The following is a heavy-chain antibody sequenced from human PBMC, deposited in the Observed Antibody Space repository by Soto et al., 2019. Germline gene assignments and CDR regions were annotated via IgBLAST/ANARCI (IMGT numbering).Heavy chain of an antibody. J-gene: IGHJ6*03. CDR1: GFAFKEYS. D-gene: IGHD3-16*01. Sequence: QVQLVESGGGLVKPGGSLRLSCSASGFAFKEYSMTWIRQAPGKGLEWVSLMSGSGITIHYADSMKGRFTISRDNAKNSLFLQMDRPRADDTAVYYCASLLSVSYEDYYYIAVWGKGTTVTVSS. CDR2: MSGSGITI. CDR3: ASLLSVSYEDYYYIAV. V-gene: IGHV3-11*01.